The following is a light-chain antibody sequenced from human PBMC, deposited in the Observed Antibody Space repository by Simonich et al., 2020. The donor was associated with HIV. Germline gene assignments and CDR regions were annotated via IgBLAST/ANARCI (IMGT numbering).Light chain of an antibody. CDR2: EVN. V-gene: IGLV2-8*01. CDR1: SSDVGGYNY. Sequence: QSALTQPPSASGSPGQSVTISCTGTSSDVGGYNYVSWYQQHPGKAPQLMIYEVNTRPSGVPDRFSGSKSGNTASLTVSGLQAEDEADYYCSSYAGSNNWVFGGGTKLTVL. CDR3: SSYAGSNNWV. J-gene: IGLJ3*02.